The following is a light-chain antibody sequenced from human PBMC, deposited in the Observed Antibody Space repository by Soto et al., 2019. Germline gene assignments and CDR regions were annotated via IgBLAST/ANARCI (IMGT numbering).Light chain of an antibody. V-gene: IGLV2-14*01. J-gene: IGLJ2*01. CDR1: SSDVGGYNY. Sequence: QPASVSGTPGQSITISCTGTSSDVGGYNYVSWYQQHPGKAPKLMIYDVSNRPSGVSNRFSGSKSGNTASLTISGLQAEDEADYYCSSYTSSSTRVFGGGTQLTVL. CDR2: DVS. CDR3: SSYTSSSTRV.